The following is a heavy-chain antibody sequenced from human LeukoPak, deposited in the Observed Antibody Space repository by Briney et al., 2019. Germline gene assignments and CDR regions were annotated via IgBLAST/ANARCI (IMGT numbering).Heavy chain of an antibody. D-gene: IGHD3-10*01. CDR2: ISSSSSYI. CDR1: AVTFSSDS. J-gene: IGHJ4*02. V-gene: IGHV3-21*01. CDR3: ARVRFGGKTADY. Sequence: GGSLRLSCAASAVTFSSDSMNWGRQAPGKGLEWVSSISSSSSYIYYADSVKGRFTISRDNAKNSLYLQMNSLRAEDTAVYYCARVRFGGKTADYWGQGTLVTVSS.